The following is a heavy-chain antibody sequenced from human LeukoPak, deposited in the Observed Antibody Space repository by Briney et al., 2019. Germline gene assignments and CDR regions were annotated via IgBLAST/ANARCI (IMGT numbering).Heavy chain of an antibody. CDR1: GFNSSTYA. D-gene: IGHD6-19*01. J-gene: IGHJ4*02. Sequence: GGSLRLSCAASGFNSSTYAMHWVRQAPGKGLEWVAVISYDGSNKYYADSVKGRFTISRDNSKNTLYLQMNSLRAEDTAVYNCARDPYSSAHFDYWSQGTLVTVSS. V-gene: IGHV3-30-3*01. CDR3: ARDPYSSAHFDY. CDR2: ISYDGSNK.